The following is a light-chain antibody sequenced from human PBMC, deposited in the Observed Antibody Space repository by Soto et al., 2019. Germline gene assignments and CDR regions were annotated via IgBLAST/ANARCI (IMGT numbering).Light chain of an antibody. CDR3: QQYGNSFRT. J-gene: IGKJ1*01. Sequence: EIVLTQSPGTLSLSPGERATLSCRASQSVSSSYLAWYQQKPGQAPRLLIYAASSRATGIPDRFSGSGSGTDFTLTISRLEPEDFAVYYCQQYGNSFRTFGQGTKVGIK. CDR1: QSVSSSY. CDR2: AAS. V-gene: IGKV3-20*01.